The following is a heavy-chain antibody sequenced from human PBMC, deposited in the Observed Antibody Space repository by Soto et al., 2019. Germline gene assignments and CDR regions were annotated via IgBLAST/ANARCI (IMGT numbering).Heavy chain of an antibody. V-gene: IGHV3-21*01. CDR1: GFTFSSYW. CDR2: ISSSSSYI. Sequence: PGGSLRLSCAASGFTFSSYWMHWVRQAPGKGLEWVSSISSSSSYIYYADSVKGRFTISRDNAKNSLYLQMNSLRAEDTAVYYCARAPYYYDSSGYWAYWGQGTLVTVSS. J-gene: IGHJ4*02. D-gene: IGHD3-22*01. CDR3: ARAPYYYDSSGYWAY.